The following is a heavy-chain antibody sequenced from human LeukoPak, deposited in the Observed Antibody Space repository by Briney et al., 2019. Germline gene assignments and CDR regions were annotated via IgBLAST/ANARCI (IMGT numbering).Heavy chain of an antibody. D-gene: IGHD3-3*01. CDR1: GYTFTSYG. CDR2: ISAYNGNT. V-gene: IGHV1-18*01. Sequence: GASVKVSCKASGYTFTSYGISWVRQAPGQGLEWMGWISAYNGNTNYAQKLQGRVTMTTDTSTSTAYMELRSLRSEDTAVYYCARAPTTIFGVDFDYWGQGTLVTVSS. CDR3: ARAPTTIFGVDFDY. J-gene: IGHJ4*02.